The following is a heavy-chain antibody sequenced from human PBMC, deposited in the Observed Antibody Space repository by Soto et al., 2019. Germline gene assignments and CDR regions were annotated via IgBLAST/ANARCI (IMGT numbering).Heavy chain of an antibody. CDR2: INNNGGST. V-gene: IGHV3-64*07. CDR3: ATTIAAAGGYYFNY. CDR1: GFTFSSYA. Sequence: EVQLVESGGGLVQPGGSLRLSCAASGFTFSSYAMHWVRQAPGKGLEYVSTINNNGGSTYYADSVKGRFTISRDNSKNKLYLQMGSLRAEDMAVYYCATTIAAAGGYYFNYWGQGTLVTVAS. J-gene: IGHJ4*02. D-gene: IGHD6-13*01.